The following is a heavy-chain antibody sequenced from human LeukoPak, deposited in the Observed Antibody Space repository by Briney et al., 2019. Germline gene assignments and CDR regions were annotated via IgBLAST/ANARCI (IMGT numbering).Heavy chain of an antibody. Sequence: GGSLGLSCAASGFTFSSYAMHWVRQAPGKGLEWVAVISYDGSNKYYADSVKGRFTFSRDNSKNTLYLQMNSLRAEDTAVYYCARDSAPEGDGPLFDYWGQGTLVTVSS. D-gene: IGHD5-24*01. CDR2: ISYDGSNK. J-gene: IGHJ4*02. V-gene: IGHV3-30-3*01. CDR3: ARDSAPEGDGPLFDY. CDR1: GFTFSSYA.